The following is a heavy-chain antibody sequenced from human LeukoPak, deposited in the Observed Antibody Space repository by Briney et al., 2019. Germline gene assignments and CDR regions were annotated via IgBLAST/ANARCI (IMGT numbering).Heavy chain of an antibody. CDR3: ARRPGATGGFDI. Sequence: GGSLRLSCAASGFTFSSYSMNWVRQAPGKGLEWVSSISSSSSYIYYADSVKGRFTISRDNAKNSLYLQMNSLRAEDTAVYYCARRPGATGGFDIWGQGTMVTVSS. CDR2: ISSSSSYI. D-gene: IGHD1-26*01. V-gene: IGHV3-21*01. J-gene: IGHJ3*02. CDR1: GFTFSSYS.